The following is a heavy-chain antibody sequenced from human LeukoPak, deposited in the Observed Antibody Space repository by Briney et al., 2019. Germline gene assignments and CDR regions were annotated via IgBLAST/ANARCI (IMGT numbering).Heavy chain of an antibody. V-gene: IGHV1-2*02. Sequence: ASVKVSCKAPRYAFTSYYMHWVRQAPGQGLEWMGWSNPNSGDTNYAQKFQGRVTMTTDTSMTTAYMELSSLRSEDTAVYYCARGGVPYYYYYMDVWGKGTTVTISS. CDR2: SNPNSGDT. J-gene: IGHJ6*03. D-gene: IGHD1-26*01. CDR1: RYAFTSYY. CDR3: ARGGVPYYYYYMDV.